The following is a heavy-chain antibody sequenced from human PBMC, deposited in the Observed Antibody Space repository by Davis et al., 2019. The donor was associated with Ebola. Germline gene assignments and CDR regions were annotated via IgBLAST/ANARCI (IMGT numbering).Heavy chain of an antibody. CDR2: IKSKTDGGTT. J-gene: IGHJ6*04. CDR1: GFTVSSDY. D-gene: IGHD2-15*01. CDR3: ARWIGGDCSGGSCYSSGGMDV. V-gene: IGHV3-15*01. Sequence: GGSLRLSCVASGFTVSSDYMSWVRQAPGKGLEWVGRIKSKTDGGTTDYAAPVKGRFTISRDDSKNTLYLQMNSQRAEDMAVYYCARWIGGDCSGGSCYSSGGMDVWGKGTTVTVSS.